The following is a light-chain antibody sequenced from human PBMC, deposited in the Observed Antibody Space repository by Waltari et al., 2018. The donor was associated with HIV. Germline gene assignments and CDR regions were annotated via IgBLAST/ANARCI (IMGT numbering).Light chain of an antibody. J-gene: IGLJ1*01. CDR1: SSNIGAGYD. CDR3: QSYDSSLSGYV. Sequence: QSVLTQPPSVSGAPGQRVTISCTGSSSNIGAGYDLHWSQQLPGTAPKLLIYGNSNRPSGVPDRFSGSKSGTSASLAITGLQAEDEADYYCQSYDSSLSGYVFGTGTKVTVL. V-gene: IGLV1-40*01. CDR2: GNS.